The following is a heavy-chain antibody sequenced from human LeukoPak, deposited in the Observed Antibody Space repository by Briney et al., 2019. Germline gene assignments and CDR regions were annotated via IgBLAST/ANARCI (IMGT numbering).Heavy chain of an antibody. CDR2: IIPIFGTA. D-gene: IGHD5-18*01. CDR1: GGTFSSYA. CDR3: ANNRDLVGYSYGFIYGMDV. J-gene: IGHJ6*02. Sequence: ASVKVSCKASGGTFSSYAISWVRQAPGQGLEWMGGIIPIFGTANYAQKFQGRVAITADESTSTAYMELSSLRSEDTAVYYCANNRDLVGYSYGFIYGMDVWGQGTTVTVSS. V-gene: IGHV1-69*01.